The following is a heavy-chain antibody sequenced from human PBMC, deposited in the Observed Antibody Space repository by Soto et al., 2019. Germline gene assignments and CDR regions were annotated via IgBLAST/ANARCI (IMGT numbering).Heavy chain of an antibody. CDR3: AKVMVKNWFDP. D-gene: IGHD5-18*01. Sequence: GGSLRLSCAASGFTFSSYAMSWVRQAPGKGLEGVSGISGSGGSTYYAHSVKGRFTISRDNSKNTLYLQMNSLRAEDTAVYYCAKVMVKNWFDPWGQGTLVTVSS. J-gene: IGHJ5*02. CDR2: ISGSGGST. CDR1: GFTFSSYA. V-gene: IGHV3-23*01.